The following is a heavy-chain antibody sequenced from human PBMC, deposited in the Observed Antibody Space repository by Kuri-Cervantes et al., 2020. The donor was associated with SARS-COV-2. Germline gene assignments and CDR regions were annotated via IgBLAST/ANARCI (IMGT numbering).Heavy chain of an antibody. CDR1: GGTFSSYA. Sequence: SVKVSCKASGGTFSSYAISWVRQAPGQGLEWMGGIIPIFGTANYAQKFQGRVTITADESTSTAYMELSSLRSEDTAVYYCARDHGDSSSWPHRVIRYYGMDVWGQGTTVTVYS. J-gene: IGHJ6*02. V-gene: IGHV1-69*13. CDR2: IIPIFGTA. D-gene: IGHD6-13*01. CDR3: ARDHGDSSSWPHRVIRYYGMDV.